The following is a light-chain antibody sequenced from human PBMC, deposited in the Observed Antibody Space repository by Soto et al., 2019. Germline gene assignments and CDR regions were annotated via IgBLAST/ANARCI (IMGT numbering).Light chain of an antibody. J-gene: IGKJ4*01. CDR2: DAS. V-gene: IGKV3-11*01. Sequence: EIVLTQSPATLSLSPGERANLSCRASQSVSSYLAWYQQKPGQAPRLLIYDASNKATGIPARCSGSGSGTDFTLTISSLEPEDFAVFYCQQRSNWLTFGGGTKVEIK. CDR3: QQRSNWLT. CDR1: QSVSSY.